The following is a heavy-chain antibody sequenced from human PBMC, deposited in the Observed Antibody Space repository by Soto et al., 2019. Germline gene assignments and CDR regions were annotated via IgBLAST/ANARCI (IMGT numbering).Heavy chain of an antibody. CDR2: INPIFGTP. Sequence: QVQLVQSGAEVKKPGSSVKVSCKASGGTFSSYSINWVRQAPGQGLEWMGEINPIFGTPNYAQKFQGRVTITADESTSTAYMELSSLRSEDTAVYYCARDGGRHSGGIDYWGQGTLVTVSS. CDR1: GGTFSSYS. D-gene: IGHD1-26*01. CDR3: ARDGGRHSGGIDY. V-gene: IGHV1-69*01. J-gene: IGHJ4*02.